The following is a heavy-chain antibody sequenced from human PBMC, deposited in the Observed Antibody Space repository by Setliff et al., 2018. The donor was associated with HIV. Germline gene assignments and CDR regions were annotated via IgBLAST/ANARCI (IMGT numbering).Heavy chain of an antibody. CDR2: INPSGGST. J-gene: IGHJ4*02. CDR1: GYTFTSYY. CDR3: ARELSRTASRNDYGDY. D-gene: IGHD2-2*01. Sequence: GASVKVSCKASGYTFTSYYMHWVRQAPGQGLEWMGIINPSGGSTSYAQKFQGRVTMTRDTSTSTVYMELSSLRSEDTAVYYCARELSRTASRNDYGDYWGQGTLVTVSS. V-gene: IGHV1-46*01.